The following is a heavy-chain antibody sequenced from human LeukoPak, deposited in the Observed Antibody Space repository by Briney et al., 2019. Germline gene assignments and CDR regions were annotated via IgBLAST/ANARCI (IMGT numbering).Heavy chain of an antibody. J-gene: IGHJ4*02. V-gene: IGHV4-59*08. CDR1: GGSISSYY. D-gene: IGHD5-18*01. CDR3: ARALYSYGSFDY. Sequence: SETLSLTCTVSGGSISSYYWSWIRQPPGKGLEWIGYIYYSGSTNYNPSLKSRVTISVDTSKNQFSLKLSSVTAADTAVYYCARALYSYGSFDYWAREPWSPSPQ. CDR2: IYYSGST.